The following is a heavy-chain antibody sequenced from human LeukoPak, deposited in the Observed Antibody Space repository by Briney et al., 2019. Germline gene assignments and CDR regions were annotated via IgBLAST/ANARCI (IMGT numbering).Heavy chain of an antibody. CDR2: MNPNSGNT. J-gene: IGHJ4*02. V-gene: IGHV1-8*03. D-gene: IGHD1-26*01. Sequence: ASLKVSCKPSGYTFANYDINWVRQATGQGLEWMGWMNPNSGNTGYAQKFQGRVTITRNTSISTAYMYLSSLRSDDTAVYYCARDSPNHSGSYYDWGQGTLVTVSS. CDR1: GYTFANYD. CDR3: ARDSPNHSGSYYD.